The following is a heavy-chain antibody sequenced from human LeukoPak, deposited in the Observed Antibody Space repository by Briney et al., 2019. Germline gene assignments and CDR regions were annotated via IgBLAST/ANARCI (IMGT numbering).Heavy chain of an antibody. J-gene: IGHJ5*02. CDR2: ISSSSSVT. Sequence: GGPLRLSCAASRFTFSSYSMNWVRQAPGKGLEWISYISSSSSVTYYADSVKGRFTISRDNAKNSLYLQMNSLRHEDTAVYYCARDPQRGDSGFDLWGQGTLVTVSS. CDR3: ARDPQRGDSGFDL. V-gene: IGHV3-48*02. D-gene: IGHD6-19*01. CDR1: RFTFSSYS.